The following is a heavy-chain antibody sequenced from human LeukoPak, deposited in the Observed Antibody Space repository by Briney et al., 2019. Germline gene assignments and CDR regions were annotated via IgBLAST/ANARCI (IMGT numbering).Heavy chain of an antibody. J-gene: IGHJ3*02. CDR3: ARLSIAVAGVAFDI. CDR1: GGSISSGGYY. CDR2: IYYSGST. D-gene: IGHD6-19*01. Sequence: SQTLSLTCTVSGGSISSGGYYWSWIRQHPGKGLEWIGYIYYSGSTYYNPSLKSRVTISVDTSKNQFSLKLSSVTAADTAVYYCARLSIAVAGVAFDIWGQGTMVTVSS. V-gene: IGHV4-31*03.